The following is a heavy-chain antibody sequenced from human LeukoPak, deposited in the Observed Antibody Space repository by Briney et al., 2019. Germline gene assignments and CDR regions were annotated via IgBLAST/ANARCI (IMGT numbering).Heavy chain of an antibody. CDR2: INPNSGGT. Sequence: GASVKVSCKASGYTFTGYYMHWVRQAPGQGLEWMGWINPNSGGTNFARKFQGRVTMTRDTSISTAYMELSRLRSDDTAVYYCARQVGGSYYFDYWGQGTLVTVSS. CDR1: GYTFTGYY. D-gene: IGHD1-26*01. V-gene: IGHV1-2*02. J-gene: IGHJ4*02. CDR3: ARQVGGSYYFDY.